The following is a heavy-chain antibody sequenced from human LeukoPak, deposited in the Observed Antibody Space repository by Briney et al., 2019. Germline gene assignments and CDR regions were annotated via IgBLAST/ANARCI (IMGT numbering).Heavy chain of an antibody. V-gene: IGHV3-74*01. D-gene: IGHD3/OR15-3a*01. CDR2: INSDGSST. CDR3: ARGTGYSVFDY. Sequence: TGGSLRLSCAASGFTFSSYWMEWVRQVPGKGLVWVSRINSDGSSTSYADSVKGRFTISRDNAKNTLYLQMNSLRAEDTAVYYCARGTGYSVFDYWGQGTLVTVSS. CDR1: GFTFSSYW. J-gene: IGHJ4*02.